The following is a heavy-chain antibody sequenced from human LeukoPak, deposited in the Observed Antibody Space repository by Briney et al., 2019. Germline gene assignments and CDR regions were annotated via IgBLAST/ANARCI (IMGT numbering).Heavy chain of an antibody. V-gene: IGHV3-48*03. CDR3: ARGRPEFFGSGTYLND. CDR2: ISGSGTTI. Sequence: GGSLRLSCAASGFTVSTYEMNWVRQAPGKGLECVSSISGSGTTISYADSVEGRFTISRDNAKNSLYLEMNSLRVEDTAVYYCARGRPEFFGSGTYLNDWGQGTLVTVSS. CDR1: GFTVSTYE. D-gene: IGHD3-10*01. J-gene: IGHJ4*02.